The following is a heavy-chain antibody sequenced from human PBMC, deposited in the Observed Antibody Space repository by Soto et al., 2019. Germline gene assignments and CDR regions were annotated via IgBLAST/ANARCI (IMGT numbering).Heavy chain of an antibody. D-gene: IGHD3-10*01. V-gene: IGHV3-30*18. Sequence: QVQLVESGGGVVQPGRSLRLSCAASGFTFSSYGMYWVRQAPGKGLEWVARISYDGSDQFYGDSVKGRFTISRDNSKNILYVQMNSLSSEDTAVYYCAKDTGADYWGQGTVVTVSA. J-gene: IGHJ4*02. CDR2: ISYDGSDQ. CDR3: AKDTGADY. CDR1: GFTFSSYG.